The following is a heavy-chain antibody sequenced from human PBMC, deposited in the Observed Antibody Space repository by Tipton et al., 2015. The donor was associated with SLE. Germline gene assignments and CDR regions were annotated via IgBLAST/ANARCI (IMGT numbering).Heavy chain of an antibody. CDR2: IYDTGNT. D-gene: IGHD3-22*01. CDR3: VGWGSSGYYYGFDY. V-gene: IGHV4-39*01. J-gene: IGHJ4*02. Sequence: TLSLTCTVSGGSISSRSYDWGWIRQPPGKGLEWIGSIYDTGNTHYNPSLKSRVTISEDTSRNQFSLKLTSVTAADTAVYYCVGWGSSGYYYGFDYWGQGTLVTVSS. CDR1: GGSISSRSYD.